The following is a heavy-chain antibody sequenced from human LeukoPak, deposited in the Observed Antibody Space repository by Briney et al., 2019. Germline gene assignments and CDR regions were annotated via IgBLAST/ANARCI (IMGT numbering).Heavy chain of an antibody. V-gene: IGHV4-59*01. CDR1: GGSISSYY. J-gene: IGHJ6*03. CDR2: IYYSGST. CDR3: AREPLGSSGYMDV. Sequence: PSETLSLTCSVSGGSISSYYWSWIRQPPGKGLEWIGYIYYSGSTNYNPSLKSRVTISVDTSKNQSSLKLSSVTAADTAVYYCAREPLGSSGYMDVWGKGTTVTVSS. D-gene: IGHD3-10*01.